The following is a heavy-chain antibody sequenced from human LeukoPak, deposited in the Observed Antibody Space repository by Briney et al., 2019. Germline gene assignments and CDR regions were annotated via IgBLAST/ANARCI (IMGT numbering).Heavy chain of an antibody. Sequence: SETLSLTCTVSGGSISSGGYYLSWIRQHPGKGLEWIVYIYYSGSTYYNPSLKSRVTISVDTSKNQFSLKLSSVTAADTAVYYCARGVRYSYGYRTYYFDYWGQGTLVTVSS. V-gene: IGHV4-31*03. CDR2: IYYSGST. D-gene: IGHD5-18*01. CDR3: ARGVRYSYGYRTYYFDY. CDR1: GGSISSGGYY. J-gene: IGHJ4*02.